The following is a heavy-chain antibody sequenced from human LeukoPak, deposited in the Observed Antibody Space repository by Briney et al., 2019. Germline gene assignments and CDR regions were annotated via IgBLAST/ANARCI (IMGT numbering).Heavy chain of an antibody. CDR1: GFTFSSYW. J-gene: IGHJ4*02. V-gene: IGHV3-74*01. Sequence: GGPLRLSCAASGFTFSSYWMHWVRQAPGKGLVWVSRIDSDGSGTSYADSVKVRLTLSRDNAKNTLYLQMNSLRAEDTAVYYCARGIGSSAYSSSWLPPMDFDYWGQGTLVTVSS. CDR2: IDSDGSGT. CDR3: ARGIGSSAYSSSWLPPMDFDY. D-gene: IGHD6-13*01.